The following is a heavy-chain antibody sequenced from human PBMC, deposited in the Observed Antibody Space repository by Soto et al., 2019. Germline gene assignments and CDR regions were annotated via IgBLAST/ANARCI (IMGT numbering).Heavy chain of an antibody. CDR3: VRGPYNYNSRYFDY. CDR2: INHSGIT. Sequence: SETLSLTCTVSGGSFSGYFWTWIRQPPGKGLEWLAEINHSGITNYNPSVESRVSMSVDTSKNQFSLRLCSVTAADTAVYYCVRGPYNYNSRYFDYWGQGTLVTVSS. V-gene: IGHV4-34*01. CDR1: GGSFSGYF. D-gene: IGHD1-1*01. J-gene: IGHJ4*02.